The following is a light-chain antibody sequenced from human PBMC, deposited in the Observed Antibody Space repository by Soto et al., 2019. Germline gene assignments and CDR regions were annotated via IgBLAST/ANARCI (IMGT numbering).Light chain of an antibody. CDR1: STNIGPDYD. J-gene: IGLJ3*02. CDR3: MSYDSSLSGV. V-gene: IGLV1-40*01. CDR2: GNT. Sequence: QSALTQPPSVSGAPGQRVTISCTGSSTNIGPDYDVPWYQQLPGRAPKLLIYGNTNRPSGVPDRFSGSKSGTSASLAITGLQAEDEADYYCMSYDSSLSGVFGGGTKLTVL.